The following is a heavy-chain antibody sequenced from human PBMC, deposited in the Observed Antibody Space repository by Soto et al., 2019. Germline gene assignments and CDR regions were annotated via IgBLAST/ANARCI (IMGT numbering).Heavy chain of an antibody. CDR2: ISSSNSTT. Sequence: XGSLRLSCSAAGFTFSSYSMNWLRQAPGRGLEWVSYISSSNSTTHNADSVTVRFNISREKSNSMMYLQVNRRRVEDTAIYDCVKDRFVRKWQLQFDYWGQGTPVTVSS. J-gene: IGHJ4*02. CDR3: VKDRFVRKWQLQFDY. V-gene: IGHV3-48*01. CDR1: GFTFSSYS. D-gene: IGHD5-12*01.